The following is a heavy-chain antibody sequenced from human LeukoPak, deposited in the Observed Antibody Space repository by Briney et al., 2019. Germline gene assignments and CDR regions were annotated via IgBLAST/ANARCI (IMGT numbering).Heavy chain of an antibody. CDR3: ARFSQYYDSPTHYLDY. J-gene: IGHJ4*02. V-gene: IGHV4-59*08. CDR1: GFTFSSYS. D-gene: IGHD2/OR15-2a*01. CDR2: IYYTGST. Sequence: GSLRLSCAASGFTFSSYSMSWVRQPPGAGLEWLAYIYYTGSTNYNPSLKTRLTISVDTSKNQFSLRLNSVTAADTAVYYCARFSQYYDSPTHYLDYWGQGTLVTVSS.